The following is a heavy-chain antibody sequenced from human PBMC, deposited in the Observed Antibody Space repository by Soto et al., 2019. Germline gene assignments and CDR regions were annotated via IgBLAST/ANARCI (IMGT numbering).Heavy chain of an antibody. CDR3: ARDGLRGWTQYYFDY. CDR1: GFTFSSYG. CDR2: IWYDGSNK. D-gene: IGHD6-19*01. V-gene: IGHV3-33*01. Sequence: GGSLRLSCAASGFTFSSYGMHWVRQAPGKGLEWVAVIWYDGSNKYYADSVKGRFTISRDNSKNTLYLQMNSLRAEDTAVYYCARDGLRGWTQYYFDYWGQGTLVTVSS. J-gene: IGHJ4*02.